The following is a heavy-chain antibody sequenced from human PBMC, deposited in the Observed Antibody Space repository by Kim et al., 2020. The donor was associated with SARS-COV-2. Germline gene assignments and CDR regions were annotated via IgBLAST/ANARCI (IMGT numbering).Heavy chain of an antibody. Sequence: SVKVSCKASGGTFSSYAISWVRQAPGQGLEWMGGIIPIFGTANYAQKFQGRVTITADESTSTAYMELSSLRSEDTAVYYCARVFVEPNQDDIGFRGVAKPETTQLAPNYFDYWGQGTLVTVSS. CDR1: GGTFSSYA. D-gene: IGHD6-13*01. V-gene: IGHV1-69*13. CDR3: ARVFVEPNQDDIGFRGVAKPETTQLAPNYFDY. CDR2: IIPIFGTA. J-gene: IGHJ4*02.